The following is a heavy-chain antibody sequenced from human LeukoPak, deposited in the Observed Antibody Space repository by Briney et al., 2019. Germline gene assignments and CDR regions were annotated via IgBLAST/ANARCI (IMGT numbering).Heavy chain of an antibody. D-gene: IGHD6-13*01. CDR2: INHSGST. CDR1: GGSFSGYY. V-gene: IGHV4-34*01. J-gene: IGHJ5*02. Sequence: PSETLSLTCAVYGGSFSGYYWSWIRQPPGKGLEWIGEINHSGSTNYNPSLKSRVTISVDTSKNQFSLKLSSVTAADTAVYYCVSAFTAAAPGGQVFDPWGQGTLVTVSS. CDR3: VSAFTAAAPGGQVFDP.